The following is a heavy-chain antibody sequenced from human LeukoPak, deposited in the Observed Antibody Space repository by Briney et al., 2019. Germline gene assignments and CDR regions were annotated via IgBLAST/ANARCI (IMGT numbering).Heavy chain of an antibody. Sequence: PSETLSLTCTVSGGSISSYYWSWIRQPPGKGLEWIGYIYYSGSTNYNPSLKSRVTISVDTSKNQFSLKLSSVTAADTAVYYCARDPDSGSYMGGYFDYWGQGTLVTVSS. V-gene: IGHV4-59*12. CDR2: IYYSGST. CDR3: ARDPDSGSYMGGYFDY. J-gene: IGHJ4*02. CDR1: GGSISSYY. D-gene: IGHD3-10*01.